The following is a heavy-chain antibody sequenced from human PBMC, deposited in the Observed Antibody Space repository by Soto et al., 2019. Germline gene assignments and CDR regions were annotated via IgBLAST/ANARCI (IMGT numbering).Heavy chain of an antibody. J-gene: IGHJ4*02. CDR2: IYPGDSDT. CDR3: AISMTPSDPLDY. CDR1: GYSFTYYW. Sequence: HGESLKISCKGSGYSFTYYWIAWVRQMPGKGLEWMGIIYPGDSDTRYSPSFQGQVTISVDKSIDTAYLQWRSLKASDTAKYFCAISMTPSDPLDYWGQGTLVTVSS. V-gene: IGHV5-51*01.